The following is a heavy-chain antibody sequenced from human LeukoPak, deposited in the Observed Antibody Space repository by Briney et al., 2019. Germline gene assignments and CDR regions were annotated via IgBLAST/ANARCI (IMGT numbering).Heavy chain of an antibody. D-gene: IGHD3-3*01. V-gene: IGHV3-23*01. Sequence: GGSLRLSCKASGFIFSLYWMHWVRQVPGKGLEWVSSISGSGGSTYYADSVKGRFTISRDNSKNTVYLQMNSLRAEDTAVYYCAKWDRYDFWSGYHDYWGQGTLVTVSS. CDR1: GFIFSLYW. J-gene: IGHJ4*02. CDR2: ISGSGGST. CDR3: AKWDRYDFWSGYHDY.